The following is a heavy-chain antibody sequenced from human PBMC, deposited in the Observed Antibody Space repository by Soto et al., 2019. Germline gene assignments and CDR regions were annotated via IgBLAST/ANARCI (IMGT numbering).Heavy chain of an antibody. J-gene: IGHJ6*02. CDR3: ARDRIVVVVAARRALDGMDF. CDR1: GFTFSSYA. D-gene: IGHD2-15*01. CDR2: ISYDGSNK. Sequence: GGSLRLSCAASGFTFSSYAMHWVRQAPGKGLEWVAVISYDGSNKYYADSVKGRFTISRDNSKNTLYLQMNSLRAEDTAVYYCARDRIVVVVAARRALDGMDFWGQGTTVTVSS. V-gene: IGHV3-30-3*01.